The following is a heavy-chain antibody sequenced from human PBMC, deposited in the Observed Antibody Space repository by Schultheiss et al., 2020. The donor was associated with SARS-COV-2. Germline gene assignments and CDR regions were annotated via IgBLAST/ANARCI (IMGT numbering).Heavy chain of an antibody. CDR3: AGEGRGSSSWYDY. J-gene: IGHJ4*02. Sequence: GGSLRLSCAASGFTFSSYGMHWVRQAPGKGLEWVAVISYDGFNEYYADSVKGRFTISRDNSKNTLYLQMNSLRAEDTAVYYCAGEGRGSSSWYDYWGQGTLVTVSS. CDR1: GFTFSSYG. CDR2: ISYDGFNE. D-gene: IGHD6-13*01. V-gene: IGHV3-30*03.